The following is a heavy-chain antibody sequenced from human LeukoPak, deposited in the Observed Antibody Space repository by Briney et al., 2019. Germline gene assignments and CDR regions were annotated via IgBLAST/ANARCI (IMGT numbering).Heavy chain of an antibody. V-gene: IGHV4-39*01. Sequence: SETLSLTCTVSGGSISDSRYYWGWIRQAPGKGLEWIGSIDYTGYTYYKPSLKSRVTISVDTSKSQFSLKLSYVTAADTAVYYCSRVGYCSGGRCYSYYYYAMDVWGQGTTVTVSS. J-gene: IGHJ6*02. D-gene: IGHD2-15*01. CDR1: GGSISDSRYY. CDR3: SRVGYCSGGRCYSYYYYAMDV. CDR2: IDYTGYT.